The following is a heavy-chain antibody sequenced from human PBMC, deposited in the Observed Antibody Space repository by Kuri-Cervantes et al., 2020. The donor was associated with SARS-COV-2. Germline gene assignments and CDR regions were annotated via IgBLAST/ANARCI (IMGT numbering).Heavy chain of an antibody. J-gene: IGHJ2*01. CDR1: GFTFGDYA. D-gene: IGHD1-26*01. CDR2: IRSKAYGGTT. Sequence: SCTASGFTFGDYAMSWVRQAPGKGLEWVGFIRSKAYGGTTEYAASVKGRFTISRDDSKSIAYLQMNSLKTEDTAVYYCAREGSYRYYWYFDLWGRGTLVTVSS. CDR3: AREGSYRYYWYFDL. V-gene: IGHV3-49*04.